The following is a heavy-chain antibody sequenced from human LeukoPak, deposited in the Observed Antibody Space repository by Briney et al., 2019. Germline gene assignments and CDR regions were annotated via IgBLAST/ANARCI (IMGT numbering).Heavy chain of an antibody. CDR2: ISSSSSTI. D-gene: IGHD1-7*01. Sequence: GGSLRLSCAASGFTFSSYAMSWVRQAPGKGLEWVSYISSSSSTIYYADSVKGRFTISRDNAKNSLYLQMNSLRDEDTAVYYCARDHLKTSITGTTMNYWGQGTLVTVSS. V-gene: IGHV3-48*02. CDR1: GFTFSSYA. CDR3: ARDHLKTSITGTTMNY. J-gene: IGHJ4*02.